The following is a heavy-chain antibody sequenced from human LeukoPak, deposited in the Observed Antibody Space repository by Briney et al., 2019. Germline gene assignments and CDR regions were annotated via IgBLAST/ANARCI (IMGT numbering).Heavy chain of an antibody. J-gene: IGHJ4*02. CDR1: GYTLTGYL. Sequence: ASVKVSCKASGYTLTGYLIHWVRQAPGQGLEWMGWINPNSGGTNYAQKFQGRVTMTRDTSISTAYMELRSLRSDDTAVYYCARALSDDFWSFYQDYWGQGTLVTVSS. D-gene: IGHD3-3*01. CDR3: ARALSDDFWSFYQDY. CDR2: INPNSGGT. V-gene: IGHV1-2*02.